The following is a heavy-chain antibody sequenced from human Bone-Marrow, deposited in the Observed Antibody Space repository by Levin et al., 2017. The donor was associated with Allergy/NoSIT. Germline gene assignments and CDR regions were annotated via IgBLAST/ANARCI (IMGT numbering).Heavy chain of an antibody. D-gene: IGHD3-10*01. CDR2: IIPIYGTT. CDR3: ARASHYGSMTLDFDS. V-gene: IGHV1-69*06. CDR1: GGLLNSRC. J-gene: IGHJ4*02. Sequence: GASVKVSCKPSGGLLNSRCINWVRQAPGQGLEWMGMIIPIYGTTNYAQKFQGRVTMTADRSTGTAYLELRTLRFEDTAVYYCARASHYGSMTLDFDSWGQGTLVTVSS.